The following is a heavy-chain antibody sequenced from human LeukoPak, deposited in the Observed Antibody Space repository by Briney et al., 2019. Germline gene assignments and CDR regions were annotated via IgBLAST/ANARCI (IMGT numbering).Heavy chain of an antibody. CDR1: GDSISSSDYY. CDR3: ARLNYYYHYMDV. Sequence: SETLSLTCTVSGDSISSSDYYYGWIRQPPGKGLEWIGSIYYSGSTYYNPSLRSRVTISVDTSKNHFSLRQSSVSAADTALYYCARLNYYYHYMDVWGKGTTVTVSS. CDR2: IYYSGST. V-gene: IGHV4-39*02. J-gene: IGHJ6*03.